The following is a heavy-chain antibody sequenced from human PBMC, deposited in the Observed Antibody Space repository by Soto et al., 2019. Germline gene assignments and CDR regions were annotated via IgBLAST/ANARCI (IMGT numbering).Heavy chain of an antibody. V-gene: IGHV5-51*01. CDR2: IYPGDSDT. J-gene: IGHJ3*02. Sequence: PGESLKISCKGSGYSFTSYWIGWVRQMPGKGLEWMGIIYPGDSDTRYSPSFQGQVTISADKSISTAYLQWSSLKASDTAMYYCASLTYYHDSSGSPDAFDIWGQGTMVTVSS. CDR3: ASLTYYHDSSGSPDAFDI. D-gene: IGHD3-22*01. CDR1: GYSFTSYW.